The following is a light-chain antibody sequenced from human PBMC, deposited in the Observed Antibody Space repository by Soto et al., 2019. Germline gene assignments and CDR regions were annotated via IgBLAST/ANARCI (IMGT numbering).Light chain of an antibody. CDR1: QSVSSH. Sequence: EIVLTQSPSTLPLSPGERASLSCRASQSVSSHLAWYQQKPGQAPRLLISDASNRATGIPARFSGSGSGTDFTLTISSLEPEDFAVYYCQQRSNGPITFGQGTRLEIK. CDR2: DAS. V-gene: IGKV3-11*01. CDR3: QQRSNGPIT. J-gene: IGKJ5*01.